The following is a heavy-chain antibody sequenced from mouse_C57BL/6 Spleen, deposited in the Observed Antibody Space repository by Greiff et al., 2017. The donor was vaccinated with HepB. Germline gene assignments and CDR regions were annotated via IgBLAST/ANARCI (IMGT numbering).Heavy chain of an antibody. V-gene: IGHV1-81*01. CDR1: GYTFTSYG. J-gene: IGHJ2*01. CDR3: ARDYDVFDY. Sequence: QVQLQQSGAELARPGASVKLSCKASGYTFTSYGISWVKQRTGQGLEWIGEIYPRSGNTYYNEKLKGKATLTADKSSSTAYMEIRSLTAEDSAVYFCARDYDVFDYWGQGTTLTVSS. D-gene: IGHD2-3*01. CDR2: IYPRSGNT.